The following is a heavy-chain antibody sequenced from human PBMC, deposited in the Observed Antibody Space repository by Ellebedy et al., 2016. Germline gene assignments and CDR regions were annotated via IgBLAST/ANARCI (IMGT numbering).Heavy chain of an antibody. CDR3: ERDYASG. D-gene: IGHD3-10*01. V-gene: IGHV3-53*01. CDR1: GFTVSSHY. J-gene: IGHJ4*02. CDR2: IESGGSK. Sequence: GGSLRLSCAASGFTVSSHYMSWVRQAPGKGLEWVSVIESGGSKYYAVSVKGRFTISRDSSKNTLFLQMNSLRAEDTAMYYCERDYASGWGQGALVAVSS.